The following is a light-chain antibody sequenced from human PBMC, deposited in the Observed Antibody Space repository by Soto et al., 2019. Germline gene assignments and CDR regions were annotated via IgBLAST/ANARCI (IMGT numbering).Light chain of an antibody. CDR3: CSYAGSSTLVI. J-gene: IGLJ2*01. Sequence: QSALTQPRSVSGSPGQSVTISCTGTSSDVGAYDYVSWYQQYPGKAPKLMIYHVTKRPSGVPDRFSGSKSDNTASLTISGLQAEDEADYYCCSYAGSSTLVIFGGGTKLPVL. V-gene: IGLV2-11*01. CDR1: SSDVGAYDY. CDR2: HVT.